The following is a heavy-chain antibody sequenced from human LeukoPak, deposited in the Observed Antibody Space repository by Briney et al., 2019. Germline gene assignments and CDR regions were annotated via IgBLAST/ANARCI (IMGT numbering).Heavy chain of an antibody. CDR3: ARVHDSSGYYFDY. CDR2: ISSSSSYI. J-gene: IGHJ4*02. D-gene: IGHD3-22*01. CDR1: GFTFSSYS. V-gene: IGHV3-21*01. Sequence: GGSLRLSCAASGFTFSSYSMNWVRQAPGKGLEWVSYISSSSSYIYYADSVKGRFTISRDNAKNSLYLQMNSLRAEDPAVYYCARVHDSSGYYFDYWGQGTLVTVSS.